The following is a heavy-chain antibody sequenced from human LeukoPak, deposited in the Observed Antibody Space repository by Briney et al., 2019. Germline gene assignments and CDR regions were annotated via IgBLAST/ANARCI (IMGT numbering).Heavy chain of an antibody. CDR1: GGSFSGYY. D-gene: IGHD3-10*01. CDR2: INHSGST. CDR3: ARGLVRGYRPFGFGY. V-gene: IGHV4-34*01. Sequence: SETLSLTCAVYGGSFSGYYWSWIRQPPGKGLEWIGKINHSGSTNYNPSLKSRVTISVDTSKNQFSLKLSSVTAADTAVYYCARGLVRGYRPFGFGYWGQGTLVTVSS. J-gene: IGHJ4*02.